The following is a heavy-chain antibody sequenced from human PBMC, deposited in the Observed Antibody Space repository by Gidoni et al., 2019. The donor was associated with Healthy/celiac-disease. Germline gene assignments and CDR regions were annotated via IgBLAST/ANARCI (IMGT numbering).Heavy chain of an antibody. CDR3: TTDPAAAGTLRWFDP. D-gene: IGHD6-13*01. Sequence: VESGGGLVKPGGSLRLSCAASGFTFSNAWMSWVRQAPGKGLEWVGRIKSKTDGGTTDYAAPVKGRFTISRDDSKNTLYLQMNSLKTEDTAVYYCTTDPAAAGTLRWFDPWGQGTLVTVSS. CDR2: IKSKTDGGTT. V-gene: IGHV3-15*01. CDR1: GFTFSNAW. J-gene: IGHJ5*02.